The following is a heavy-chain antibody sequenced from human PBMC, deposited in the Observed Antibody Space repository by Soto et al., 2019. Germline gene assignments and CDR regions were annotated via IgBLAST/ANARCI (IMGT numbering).Heavy chain of an antibody. D-gene: IGHD2-8*01. V-gene: IGHV4-31*03. CDR2: IYYSGST. CDR3: SRGGYCTNGVCYYFYGMDV. Sequence: QVQLQESGPGLVKPSQTLSLTCTVSGGSISSGGYYWSWIRQHPGKGLEWIGYIYYSGSTYYNPSLKSRVTISVDTSKNQCSMKRSSVTAADTAVYYCSRGGYCTNGVCYYFYGMDVWGQGTTVTVSS. J-gene: IGHJ6*02. CDR1: GGSISSGGYY.